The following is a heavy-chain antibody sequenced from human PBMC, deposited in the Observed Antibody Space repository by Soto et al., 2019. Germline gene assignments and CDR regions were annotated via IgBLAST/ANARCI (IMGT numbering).Heavy chain of an antibody. CDR3: ARDNFPSYGGTYKNFDY. CDR2: ISAHNGNT. J-gene: IGHJ4*02. CDR1: GYTFTSYG. Sequence: QVQLVQSGAEVKKPGASVKVSCKASGYTFTSYGISWVRQAPGQGLEWMGWISAHNGNTNFAQNLQGRITMTTDTSASTAYMELRSLRSDDTAVYYCARDNFPSYGGTYKNFDYWGQGTLVTVSS. V-gene: IGHV1-18*04. D-gene: IGHD2-21*01.